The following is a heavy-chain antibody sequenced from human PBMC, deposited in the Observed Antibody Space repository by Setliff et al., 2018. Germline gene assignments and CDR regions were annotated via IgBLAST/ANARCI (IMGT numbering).Heavy chain of an antibody. V-gene: IGHV4-39*01. Sequence: PSETLSLTCTVSGASISSGTYYWGWIRQPPGKGLEWIGRIHYLGTTYSNASLASRLTMSVDTSKNQFSLRLTSVTAADTAVYYCARTGTYRYFDHWGRGTLVTVSS. J-gene: IGHJ4*02. CDR1: GASISSGTYY. D-gene: IGHD1-1*01. CDR2: IHYLGTT. CDR3: ARTGTYRYFDH.